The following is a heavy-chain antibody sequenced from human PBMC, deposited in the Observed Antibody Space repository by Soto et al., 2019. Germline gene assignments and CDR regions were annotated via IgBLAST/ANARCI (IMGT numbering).Heavy chain of an antibody. Sequence: EVQLVESGGGLVESGGSLRLSCAASGFTFKGSWMNWVRQGPGKGLEWVGRVKSKVNGETIQYAAPVQWRFTISSADSRNTVYLQMNRLGTEDTAMYYCSAALTDWGASAFDSWGQGALVTVSS. CDR3: SAALTDWGASAFDS. J-gene: IGHJ4*02. CDR1: GFTFKGSW. CDR2: VKSKVNGETI. D-gene: IGHD3-16*01. V-gene: IGHV3-15*07.